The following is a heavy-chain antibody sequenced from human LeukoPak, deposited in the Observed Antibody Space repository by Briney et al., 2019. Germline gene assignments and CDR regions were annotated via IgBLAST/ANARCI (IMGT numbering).Heavy chain of an antibody. CDR3: ARSVAATPCNWFDP. V-gene: IGHV1-2*02. CDR1: GYTFTGYY. Sequence: ASVKVSCKASGYTFTGYYMHWVRQAPGQGLEWMGWINPNSGDTNYAQKFQGRVTMTRDTSISTAYMELSRLTPDDTTVYYCARSVAATPCNWFDPWGQGTLVTVSS. CDR2: INPNSGDT. D-gene: IGHD2-15*01. J-gene: IGHJ5*02.